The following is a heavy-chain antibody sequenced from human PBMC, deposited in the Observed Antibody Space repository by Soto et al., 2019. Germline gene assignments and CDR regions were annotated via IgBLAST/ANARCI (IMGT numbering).Heavy chain of an antibody. CDR1: GASISNAY. D-gene: IGHD2-8*01. Sequence: TLSLTCTVSGASISNAYWSWIRQAAGKRLEWIGRIHSSGTFNYNPSLKSRVSISRDTSKNQISLKLGSVTAADTAVYYCARDNMVSKGYGMDVWGQGTTVTVSS. CDR3: ARDNMVSKGYGMDV. V-gene: IGHV4-4*07. CDR2: IHSSGTF. J-gene: IGHJ6*02.